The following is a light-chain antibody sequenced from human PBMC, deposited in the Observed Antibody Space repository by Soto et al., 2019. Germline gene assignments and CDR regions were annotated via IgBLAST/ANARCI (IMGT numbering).Light chain of an antibody. CDR2: KAS. CDR3: QQYTSYSLT. CDR1: HSISSW. Sequence: DIQMTQSPSTLSAAVGDRVTMTCRASHSISSWLAWYQQKPGKAPKLLIYKASTLQSGVPSRFSGSGSGTEFTLAISSLQPDDFATYYCQQYTSYSLTFGPGTKVDIK. V-gene: IGKV1-5*03. J-gene: IGKJ3*01.